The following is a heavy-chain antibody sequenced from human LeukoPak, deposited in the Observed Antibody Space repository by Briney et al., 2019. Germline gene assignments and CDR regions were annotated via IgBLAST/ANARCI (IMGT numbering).Heavy chain of an antibody. CDR1: GYSFTSYW. Sequence: GESLKISCKGSGYSFTSYWIGWVRQMPGKGLEWMGIIYPGNSDTTYSPSFQGRVTISADKSITTAYLQWSSLKASDTAIYYCARLAFCGGDCYRTTRGYFQYWGQGTLVTVSS. V-gene: IGHV5-51*01. CDR2: IYPGNSDT. J-gene: IGHJ1*01. D-gene: IGHD2-21*02. CDR3: ARLAFCGGDCYRTTRGYFQY.